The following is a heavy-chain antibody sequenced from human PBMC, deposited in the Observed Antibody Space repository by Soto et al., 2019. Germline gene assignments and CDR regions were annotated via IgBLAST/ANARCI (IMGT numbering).Heavy chain of an antibody. Sequence: SETLSLTCAVYGESFSGYYWSWIRQAPGKGLEWIGEINHSESTNYNPSLKSRVTISVDTSKNQFSLKLNSVTGADTAVYYCARSDFWSGCLDYWGQGTLVTVSS. CDR2: INHSEST. J-gene: IGHJ4*02. CDR3: ARSDFWSGCLDY. D-gene: IGHD3-3*01. V-gene: IGHV4-34*01. CDR1: GESFSGYY.